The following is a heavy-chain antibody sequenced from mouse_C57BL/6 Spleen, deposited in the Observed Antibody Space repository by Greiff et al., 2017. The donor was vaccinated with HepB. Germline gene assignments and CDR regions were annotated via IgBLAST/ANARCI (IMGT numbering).Heavy chain of an antibody. V-gene: IGHV1-15*01. CDR3: TRPLYYGNYFDY. CDR1: GYTFTDYE. CDR2: IDPETGGT. J-gene: IGHJ2*01. D-gene: IGHD2-1*01. Sequence: QVQLQQSGAELVRPGASVTLSCKASGYTFTDYEMHWVKQTPVHGLEWIGAIDPETGGTAYTQKFKGKAILTADKSSSTAYMELRSLISEDSAVYYCTRPLYYGNYFDYWGQGTTLTVSS.